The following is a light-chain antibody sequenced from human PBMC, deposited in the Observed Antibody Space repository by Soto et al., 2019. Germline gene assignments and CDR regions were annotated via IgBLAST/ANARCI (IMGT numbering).Light chain of an antibody. CDR1: QSVSSY. CDR2: GAS. J-gene: IGKJ1*01. Sequence: EIVLTQSPATLSLSPGERATLSCRASQSVSSYLVWYQQKPGQAPRLLIYGASTRATGIPVRFSGSGSGTEFTLTISSLQSEDFAVYYCQQYNNWPRTFGQGTKVE. CDR3: QQYNNWPRT. V-gene: IGKV3-15*01.